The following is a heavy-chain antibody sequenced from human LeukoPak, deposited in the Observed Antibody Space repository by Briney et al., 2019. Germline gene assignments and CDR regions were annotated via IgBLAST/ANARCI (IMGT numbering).Heavy chain of an antibody. J-gene: IGHJ5*02. V-gene: IGHV1-69*05. CDR1: GGTFSSYA. D-gene: IGHD3-10*01. CDR3: ARDKGMSAHFDP. CDR2: IIPIFGTA. Sequence: SVKVSCKASGGTFSSYAISWVRQAPGQGLEWMGGIIPIFGTANYAQKFQGRVTITTDESTSTAYMELSSLRSEDTAVYYCARDKGMSAHFDPWGQETLVTVSS.